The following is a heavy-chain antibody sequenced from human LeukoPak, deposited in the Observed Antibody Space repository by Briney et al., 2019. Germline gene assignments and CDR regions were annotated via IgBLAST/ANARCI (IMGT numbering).Heavy chain of an antibody. J-gene: IGHJ4*02. D-gene: IGHD3-10*01. CDR2: ISAYNGNT. CDR1: GYTFTSYG. Sequence: ASVTVSCKASGYTFTSYGISWVRQAPGQGLEWMGWISAYNGNTNYAQKLQGRVTMTTDTSTSTAYMELRSLRSDDTAVYYCARDDSGSGSYYLFDYWGQGTLVTVSS. CDR3: ARDDSGSGSYYLFDY. V-gene: IGHV1-18*01.